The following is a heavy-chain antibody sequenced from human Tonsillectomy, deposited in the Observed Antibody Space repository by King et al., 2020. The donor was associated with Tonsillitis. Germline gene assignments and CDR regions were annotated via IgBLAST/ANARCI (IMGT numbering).Heavy chain of an antibody. CDR3: ARGEISGSLVVRHFDY. Sequence: QLQESGPGLVKPSETLSLTCTVSGGSISSSSYYWGWIRQPPGKGLEWIGSIYYSGSTYYNPSLKSRVTISVDTSKNQFSLKLSSVTAADTAVYYCARGEISGSLVVRHFDYWGQGTLVTVSS. CDR2: IYYSGST. D-gene: IGHD1-26*01. V-gene: IGHV4-39*01. CDR1: GGSISSSSYY. J-gene: IGHJ4*02.